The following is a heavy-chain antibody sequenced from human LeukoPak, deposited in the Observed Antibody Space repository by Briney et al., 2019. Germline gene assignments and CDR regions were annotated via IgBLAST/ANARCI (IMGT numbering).Heavy chain of an antibody. D-gene: IGHD3-10*01. V-gene: IGHV1-2*02. CDR2: LNPNSGDT. CDR3: ARDRGPSYDSGIYYQYYFQF. J-gene: IGHJ4*02. CDR1: GYTFTDYY. Sequence: ASVKVSCKASGYTFTDYYMHWVRQAPGQGLEWMGWLNPNSGDTNYAQKFNGRVTLTRDTSIATAYMDMSALATDDTAVYYCARDRGPSYDSGIYYQYYFQFWGQGTLVAVSS.